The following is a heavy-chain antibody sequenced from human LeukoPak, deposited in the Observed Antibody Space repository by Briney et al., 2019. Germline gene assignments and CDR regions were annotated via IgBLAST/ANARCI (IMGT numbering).Heavy chain of an antibody. Sequence: ASVKVSRKASGYTFTSYYMHWVRQAPGQGLEWMGIINPSGGSTSYAQKFQGRVTMTRDTSTSTVYMELSSLRPEDTAVYYCARAGTKWRIAAAGRGGYNWFDPWGQGTLVTVSS. CDR2: INPSGGST. D-gene: IGHD6-13*01. CDR3: ARAGTKWRIAAAGRGGYNWFDP. CDR1: GYTFTSYY. V-gene: IGHV1-46*01. J-gene: IGHJ5*02.